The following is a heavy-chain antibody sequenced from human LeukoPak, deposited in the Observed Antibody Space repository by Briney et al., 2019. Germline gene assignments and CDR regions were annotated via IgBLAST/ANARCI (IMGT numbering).Heavy chain of an antibody. D-gene: IGHD1-1*01. V-gene: IGHV4-39*07. J-gene: IGHJ5*02. CDR2: IYYSGST. CDR1: GDSISSSSYY. Sequence: KASETLSLTCTVSGDSISSSSYYWGWIRQPPGKGLEWIGSIYYSGSTYYNPSLESRVTISVDTSKNEFSLKLSSVTAADTAVYYCARDFLYWNDVDFHWFDPWGQGTLATVSS. CDR3: ARDFLYWNDVDFHWFDP.